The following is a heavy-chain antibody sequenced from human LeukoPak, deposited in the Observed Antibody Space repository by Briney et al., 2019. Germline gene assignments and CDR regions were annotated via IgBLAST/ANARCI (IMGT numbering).Heavy chain of an antibody. Sequence: LPGGSLRLSCAASGFTFSSYAMHWVRQAPGKGLEWVANIKQDGSETYYLDSVRGRFTISRDNAKNSMYLQMNSLKAEDTAVYYCVGCSGGTCSDFDYWGRGTLVTVSS. D-gene: IGHD2-15*01. CDR2: IKQDGSET. V-gene: IGHV3-7*01. CDR3: VGCSGGTCSDFDY. CDR1: GFTFSSYA. J-gene: IGHJ4*02.